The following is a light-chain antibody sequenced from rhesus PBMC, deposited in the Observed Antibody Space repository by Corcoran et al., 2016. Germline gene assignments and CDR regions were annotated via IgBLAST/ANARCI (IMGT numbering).Light chain of an antibody. V-gene: IGKV1S14*01. CDR1: QGITNY. CDR3: QQHNSYPPT. Sequence: DIHMTQSPSSLSASIGDTVTITCRASQGITNYLTWYQQKPGKAPKPLIYYTSNLENGVPSRFSGSGSGTDFILTISSLQPEDFATYYCQQHNSYPPTFGHGTKVEIK. J-gene: IGKJ1*01. CDR2: YTS.